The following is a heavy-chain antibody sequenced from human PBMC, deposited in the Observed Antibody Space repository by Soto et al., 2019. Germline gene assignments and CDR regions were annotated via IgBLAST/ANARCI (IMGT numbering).Heavy chain of an antibody. V-gene: IGHV3-23*01. CDR3: AKGGCSTNSCYGLGY. CDR1: GFTFSSSA. Sequence: EVQLLESGGGLVQPGGSLRLSCAASGFTFSSSAMNWVRQAPGKGLEWVSAVSGSGGRTYYADSVKGRFTISRDNSKNTLYLQMNSRRAEDTAVYYCAKGGCSTNSCYGLGYWGQGTLVTVSS. CDR2: VSGSGGRT. D-gene: IGHD2-2*01. J-gene: IGHJ4*02.